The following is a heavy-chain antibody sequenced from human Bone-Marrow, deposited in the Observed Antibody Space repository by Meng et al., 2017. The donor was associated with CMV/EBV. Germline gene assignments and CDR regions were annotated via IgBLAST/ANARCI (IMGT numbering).Heavy chain of an antibody. CDR2: INPSGGST. D-gene: IGHD3-22*01. Sequence: YYIPWVRQAPGQGLEWVGIINPSGGSTSYAQKFHGRVTMTSDTSTSTVYMELSSLLSEDTAMYYCARGPPAPYYYDTSGYQNWYFDLWGRGTLVTVSS. CDR3: ARGPPAPYYYDTSGYQNWYFDL. CDR1: YY. V-gene: IGHV1-46*01. J-gene: IGHJ2*01.